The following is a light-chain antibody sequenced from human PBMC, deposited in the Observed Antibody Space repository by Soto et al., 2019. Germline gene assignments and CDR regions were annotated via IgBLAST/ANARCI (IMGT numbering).Light chain of an antibody. J-gene: IGKJ2*01. Sequence: EIVLTQSPATLSLSPGERATLSCRASQSVSSYLAWYQQKPGQAPRLLIYDASNRATGIPARFSGSESGTDFTLDISSLEPEDFAVYYCQQRSNWPPYTFGQGTKLEIK. CDR1: QSVSSY. CDR2: DAS. V-gene: IGKV3-11*01. CDR3: QQRSNWPPYT.